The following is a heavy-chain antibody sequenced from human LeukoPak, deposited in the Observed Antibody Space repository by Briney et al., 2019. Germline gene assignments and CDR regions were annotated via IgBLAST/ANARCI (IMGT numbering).Heavy chain of an antibody. J-gene: IGHJ4*02. V-gene: IGHV4-39*01. D-gene: IGHD3-22*01. CDR2: IYYSGST. CDR3: ARLKNSGSYLHYFDY. CDR1: GGSISSSSYY. Sequence: TSETLSLTCTVSGGSISSSSYYWGWIRQPPGKGLEWIGSIYYSGSTYYNPSLKSRVTISVDTSKNQFSLKLSSVTAADTAVYYCARLKNSGSYLHYFDYWGQGTLVTVSS.